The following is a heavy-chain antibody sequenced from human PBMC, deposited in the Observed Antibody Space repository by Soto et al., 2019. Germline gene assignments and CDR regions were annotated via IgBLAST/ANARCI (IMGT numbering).Heavy chain of an antibody. Sequence: QVQLQESGPGLVKPSQTLSLTCTVSGGSISSGGYYWSWIRQHPGKGLEWIGYIYYSGSTYYNPSLKSRVTKSVDTSKNQFSLKRSSVTAADTAVYYCAASCVGCGGFNYYGMDVWGQGTTVTVSS. D-gene: IGHD2-21*01. CDR3: AASCVGCGGFNYYGMDV. CDR2: IYYSGST. J-gene: IGHJ6*02. CDR1: GGSISSGGYY. V-gene: IGHV4-31*03.